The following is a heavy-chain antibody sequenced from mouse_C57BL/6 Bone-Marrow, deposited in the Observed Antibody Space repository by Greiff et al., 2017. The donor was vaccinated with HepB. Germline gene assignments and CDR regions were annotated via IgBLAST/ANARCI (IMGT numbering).Heavy chain of an antibody. Sequence: VQLQQPGAELVKPGASVKLSCKASGYTFTSYWMQWVKQRPGQGLEWIGEIDPSDSYTNYNQKFKGKATLTVDTSSSTAYMQLSSLTSEDSAVYYCARSGYYGGYYFDYWGQGTTLTVSS. J-gene: IGHJ2*01. D-gene: IGHD1-1*01. CDR3: ARSGYYGGYYFDY. CDR1: GYTFTSYW. V-gene: IGHV1-50*01. CDR2: IDPSDSYT.